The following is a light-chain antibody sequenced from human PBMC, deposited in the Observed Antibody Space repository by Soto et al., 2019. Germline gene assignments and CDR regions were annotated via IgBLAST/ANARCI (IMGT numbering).Light chain of an antibody. Sequence: SVLTQPPSVSGSPGQSVAISCTGTSSDVGSYNRVSWYQQPPGVAPKLMIYEVSNRPSGVPDRFSGSKSGITASLTISGLQAEDEADYYCNSYTGSRTYVFGTGTKVTVL. J-gene: IGLJ1*01. CDR1: SSDVGSYNR. CDR2: EVS. V-gene: IGLV2-18*02. CDR3: NSYTGSRTYV.